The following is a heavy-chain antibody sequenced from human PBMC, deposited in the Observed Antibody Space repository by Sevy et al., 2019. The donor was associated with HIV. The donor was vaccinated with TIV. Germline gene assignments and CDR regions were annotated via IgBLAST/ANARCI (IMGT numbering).Heavy chain of an antibody. CDR2: IYYSGST. Sequence: SETLSLTCTVSGGSVSSGSSYWSWIRQPPGKGLEWIGYIYYSGSTNYNPSLKSRVTISVDTSKNQFSLKLGSVTAADTAVYYCAGVPTAAGTWVDYWGQGTLVTVSS. D-gene: IGHD6-13*01. V-gene: IGHV4-61*01. J-gene: IGHJ4*02. CDR3: AGVPTAAGTWVDY. CDR1: GGSVSSGSSY.